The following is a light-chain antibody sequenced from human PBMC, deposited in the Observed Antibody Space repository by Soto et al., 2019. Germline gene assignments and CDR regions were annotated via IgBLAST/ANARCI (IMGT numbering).Light chain of an antibody. Sequence: EIVLTQSPGTLSLSPGERATLSCRASLSVSNSYLAWYQQKPGQAPRLLIYGASSRATGIPDRFSGSGSRTDFTLTISRLEVEDFAVYYCQQYGNSPPYTFGQGTKLEIK. J-gene: IGKJ2*01. V-gene: IGKV3-20*01. CDR3: QQYGNSPPYT. CDR2: GAS. CDR1: LSVSNSY.